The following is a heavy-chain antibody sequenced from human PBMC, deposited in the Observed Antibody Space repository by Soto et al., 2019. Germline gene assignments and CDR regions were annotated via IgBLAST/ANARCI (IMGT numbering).Heavy chain of an antibody. V-gene: IGHV4-4*02. D-gene: IGHD3-10*01. CDR3: ASFIWFGSNNWFDP. CDR1: SGSIGSGIW. Sequence: SETLSLTCTASSGSIGSGIWWSWVRQPPGKGLEWIGELYHTGNTNYNPSLKSRLTMSVDESKNQFSLRLSSVTAADTAVYYCASFIWFGSNNWFDPWGQGTLVTVSS. J-gene: IGHJ5*02. CDR2: LYHTGNT.